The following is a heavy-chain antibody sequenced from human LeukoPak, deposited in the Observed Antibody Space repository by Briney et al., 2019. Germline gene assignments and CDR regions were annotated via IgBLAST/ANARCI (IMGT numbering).Heavy chain of an antibody. CDR1: GYTFTGYY. CDR3: ARGELLPPYFDY. D-gene: IGHD1-26*01. Sequence: ASVKVSCKASGYTFTGYYMHWVRQAPGQGLEWMGRINPNSGGTNYAQKFQGRVTMTRDTSISTAYMELSSLRSEDTAVYYCARGELLPPYFDYWGQGTLVTVSS. V-gene: IGHV1-2*06. J-gene: IGHJ4*02. CDR2: INPNSGGT.